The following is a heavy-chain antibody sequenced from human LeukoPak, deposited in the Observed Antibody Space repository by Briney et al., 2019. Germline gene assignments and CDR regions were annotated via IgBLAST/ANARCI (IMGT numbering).Heavy chain of an antibody. V-gene: IGHV3-11*01. CDR3: ARHLLLWFGEFHAFDI. D-gene: IGHD3-10*01. Sequence: PGGSLRLSCAASGFTFSDYYMSWIRQAPGKGLEWVSYISSSGSTIYYADSVKGRFTISRDNAKNSLYLQMNSLRAEDTAVYYCARHLLLWFGEFHAFDIWGQGTMVTVSS. J-gene: IGHJ3*02. CDR1: GFTFSDYY. CDR2: ISSSGSTI.